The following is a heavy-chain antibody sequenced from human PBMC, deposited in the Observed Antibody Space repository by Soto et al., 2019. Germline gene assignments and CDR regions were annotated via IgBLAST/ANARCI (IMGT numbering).Heavy chain of an antibody. D-gene: IGHD3-10*01. V-gene: IGHV3-9*01. CDR1: GFNFNDYG. J-gene: IGHJ6*02. Sequence: PGGSLRLSCAASGFNFNDYGMHWVRQSPGKGLEWVSSISWNSVSIGYADSVKGRFTISRDNAKNSLYLQMNSLRAEDTALYYCAKDMENGYNTYSYYGMDVLRQGTTVTVSS. CDR3: AKDMENGYNTYSYYGMDV. CDR2: ISWNSVSI.